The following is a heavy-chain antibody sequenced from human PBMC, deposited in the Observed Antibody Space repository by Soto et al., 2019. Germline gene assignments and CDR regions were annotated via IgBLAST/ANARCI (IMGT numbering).Heavy chain of an antibody. CDR1: GFTFSSYA. Sequence: GGSLRLSCAASGFTFSSYAMHWVRQAPGKGLEWVAVISYDGSNKYYADSVKGRFTISRDNSKNTLYLQMNSLRAEDTAVYYCARGRELYYYYYGMDVGGQGTTVTVSS. D-gene: IGHD1-26*01. CDR3: ARGRELYYYYYGMDV. CDR2: ISYDGSNK. V-gene: IGHV3-30-3*01. J-gene: IGHJ6*02.